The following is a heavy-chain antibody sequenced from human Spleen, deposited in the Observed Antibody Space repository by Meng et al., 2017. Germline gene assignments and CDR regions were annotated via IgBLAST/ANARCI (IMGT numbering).Heavy chain of an antibody. J-gene: IGHJ4*02. CDR2: ISGSGGNT. CDR1: GFTFSSFA. D-gene: IGHD6-13*01. V-gene: IGHV3-23*01. CDR3: AKDEAASGTTNGFNS. Sequence: GESLKISCAASGFTFSSFAMSWVRQAPGKGLEWVSGISGSGGNTYYADSVKGRFTVSRDNSKNSVYLQMDSLRPEDTAVYYCAKDEAASGTTNGFNSWGQGTLVTVSS.